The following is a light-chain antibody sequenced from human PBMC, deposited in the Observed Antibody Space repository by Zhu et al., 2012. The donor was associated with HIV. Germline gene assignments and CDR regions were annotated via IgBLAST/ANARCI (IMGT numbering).Light chain of an antibody. Sequence: EVVLTQSPATLSLSPGERATLSCRASQSVSTYLAWYQQKPGQAPRLPIYDASNRATGIPGRFSGSGSGTDFTLTISSLEPEDSAVYYCQQRSDWPPYTFGQGTKLEIK. CDR2: DAS. V-gene: IGKV3-11*01. CDR1: QSVSTY. J-gene: IGKJ2*01. CDR3: QQRSDWPPYT.